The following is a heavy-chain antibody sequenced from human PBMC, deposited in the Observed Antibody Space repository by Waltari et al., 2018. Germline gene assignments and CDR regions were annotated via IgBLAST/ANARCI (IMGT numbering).Heavy chain of an antibody. CDR3: ARGALYGSGSYSMARGYYYYYGMDV. D-gene: IGHD3-10*01. CDR2: IYYSGST. CDR1: GGSISSSRYY. J-gene: IGHJ6*02. Sequence: QLQLQESGPGLVKPSETLSLTCTVSGGSISSSRYYWGWIRQPPGKGLEWIGSIYYSGSTYYNPSLKSRVTISVDTSKNQFSLKLSSVTAADTAVYYCARGALYGSGSYSMARGYYYYYGMDVWGQGTTVTVSS. V-gene: IGHV4-39*07.